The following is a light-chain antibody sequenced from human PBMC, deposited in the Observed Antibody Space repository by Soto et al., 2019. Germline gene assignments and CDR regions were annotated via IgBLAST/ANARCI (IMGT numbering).Light chain of an antibody. V-gene: IGLV2-8*01. CDR1: SSDVGGYNY. CDR3: SSYAGSNAYV. CDR2: EVS. Sequence: QSALTQPPSASGSPGQSVTISCTGTSSDVGGYNYDSWYQQHPGKAPNLMIYEVSKRPSGVPDRFSGSKSGNTASLTVSGLQAEDEADYYCSSYAGSNAYVFGTGTKVTVL. J-gene: IGLJ1*01.